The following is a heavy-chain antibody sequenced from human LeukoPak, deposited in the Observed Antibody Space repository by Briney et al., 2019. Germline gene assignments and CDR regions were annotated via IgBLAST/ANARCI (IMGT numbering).Heavy chain of an antibody. Sequence: GRSLRLPCAASGFTFSSYGMHWVRQAPGKGLEWVAVIWYDGSNKYYADSVKGRFTISRDNSKNTLYLQMNSLRAEDTAVYYCARVHDSSGYYLDWGQGTLVTVSS. V-gene: IGHV3-33*01. J-gene: IGHJ4*02. D-gene: IGHD3-22*01. CDR3: ARVHDSSGYYLD. CDR1: GFTFSSYG. CDR2: IWYDGSNK.